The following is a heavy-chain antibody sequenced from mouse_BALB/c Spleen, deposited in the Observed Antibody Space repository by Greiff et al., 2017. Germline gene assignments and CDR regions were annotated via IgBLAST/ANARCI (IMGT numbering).Heavy chain of an antibody. CDR2: ISSGGSYT. CDR3: AKLGNYAMDY. J-gene: IGHJ4*01. CDR1: GFTFSSYA. D-gene: IGHD4-1*01. Sequence: EVKVVESGGGLVQPGGSLKLSCAASGFTFSSYAMSWVRQSPEKRLEWVAEISSGGSYTYYPDTVTGRFTISRDNAKNTLYLEMSSLRSEDTAMYYCAKLGNYAMDYWGQGTSVTVSS. V-gene: IGHV5-9-4*01.